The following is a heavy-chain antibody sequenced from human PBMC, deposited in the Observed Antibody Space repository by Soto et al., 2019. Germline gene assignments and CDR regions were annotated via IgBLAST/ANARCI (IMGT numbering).Heavy chain of an antibody. J-gene: IGHJ6*02. CDR1: GFTFSDYY. CDR2: ITSRGPTI. Sequence: QVQLVESGGGLVKPGGSLRLSCAASGFTFSDYYMSWVRQAPGMGLEWISYITSRGPTIYYADSVKGRVTISRDNAKKSLYLQMNSLRAEDTAVYYCARALGYCSSTSCYEAYGMDVWGQGTTVTVS. V-gene: IGHV3-11*01. D-gene: IGHD2-2*01. CDR3: ARALGYCSSTSCYEAYGMDV.